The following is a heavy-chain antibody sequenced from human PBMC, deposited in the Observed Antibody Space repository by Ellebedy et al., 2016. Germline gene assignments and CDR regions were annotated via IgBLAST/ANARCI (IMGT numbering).Heavy chain of an antibody. CDR3: ARDSRYSYGYFDY. J-gene: IGHJ4*02. D-gene: IGHD5-18*01. CDR2: IWYDGSNK. CDR1: GFTFSSYG. V-gene: IGHV3-33*08. Sequence: GGSLRLSCAASGFTFSSYGMHWVRQAPGKGLEWVAVIWYDGSNKYYADSVKGRFTISRDNSKNTLYLQMNSLRPDDTAVYCCARDSRYSYGYFDYWGQGTLVTVSS.